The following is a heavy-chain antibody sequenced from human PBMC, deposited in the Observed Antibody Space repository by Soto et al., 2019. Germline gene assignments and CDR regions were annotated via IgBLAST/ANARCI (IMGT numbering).Heavy chain of an antibody. V-gene: IGHV2-5*02. CDR1: GFSLSTSGVG. D-gene: IGHD5-18*01. CDR2: IYWDDDK. J-gene: IGHJ4*02. CDR3: ARTWIQLWSLDY. Sequence: QITLKVSGPTLVKPTQTLTLTCTFSGFSLSTSGVGVGWIRQPPGKALEWLALIYWDDDKRYSPSLKSRLTITKDTSKNQVVLTMTNMDPVDTATYYCARTWIQLWSLDYWGQGTLVTVSS.